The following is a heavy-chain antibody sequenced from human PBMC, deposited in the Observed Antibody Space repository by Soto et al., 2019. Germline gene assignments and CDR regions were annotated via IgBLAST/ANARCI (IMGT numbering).Heavy chain of an antibody. CDR1: GFTFSSYS. Sequence: GGSLRLSCAASGFTFSSYSMNWVRQAPGKGLEWVSYISSSSSTIYYADSVKGRFTISRDNAKNSLYLQMNSLRAEDTAVYYCARVPTGTPSGLLRDLSGYWGQGTLVTVSS. J-gene: IGHJ4*02. CDR3: ARVPTGTPSGLLRDLSGY. V-gene: IGHV3-48*01. CDR2: ISSSSSTI. D-gene: IGHD2-15*01.